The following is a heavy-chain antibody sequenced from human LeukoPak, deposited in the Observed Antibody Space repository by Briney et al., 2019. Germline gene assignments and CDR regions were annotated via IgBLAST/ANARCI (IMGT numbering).Heavy chain of an antibody. D-gene: IGHD2/OR15-2a*01. CDR2: INHSGST. V-gene: IGHV4-34*01. CDR1: GGSFSGYY. Sequence: SETLSLTCAVYGGSFSGYYWRWIRQRPGKGLEWIGEINHSGSTNYNPSPTSRVTISVDKSKNKCSLKLTSVTAAYTAVYDCAREYSSAKTGRVRAFDIWGQGTMVTV. CDR3: AREYSSAKTGRVRAFDI. J-gene: IGHJ3*02.